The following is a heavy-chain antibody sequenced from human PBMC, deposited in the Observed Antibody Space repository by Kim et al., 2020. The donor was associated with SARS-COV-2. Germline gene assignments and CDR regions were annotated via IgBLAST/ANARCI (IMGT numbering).Heavy chain of an antibody. Sequence: VEGRFTISRDNSKNTLYLQMTSLRAEDTAVYYCAKGPVGSSWYSLSFADYWGQGTLVTVSS. J-gene: IGHJ4*02. CDR3: AKGPVGSSWYSLSFADY. D-gene: IGHD6-13*01. V-gene: IGHV3-23*01.